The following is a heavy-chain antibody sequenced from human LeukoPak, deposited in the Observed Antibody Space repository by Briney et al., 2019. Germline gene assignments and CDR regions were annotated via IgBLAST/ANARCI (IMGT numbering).Heavy chain of an antibody. CDR3: ARGRTSEDIVVVPAAMRSEKEGAQFDY. V-gene: IGHV1-2*04. CDR2: INPNSGGT. Sequence: ASVKVSCKASGYTFTGYYMHWVRQAPGQGLEWMGWINPNSGGTNYAQKFQGWVTISVDTSKNQFSLKLSSVTAADTAVYYCARGRTSEDIVVVPAAMRSEKEGAQFDYWGQGTLVTVSS. D-gene: IGHD2-2*01. CDR1: GYTFTGYY. J-gene: IGHJ4*02.